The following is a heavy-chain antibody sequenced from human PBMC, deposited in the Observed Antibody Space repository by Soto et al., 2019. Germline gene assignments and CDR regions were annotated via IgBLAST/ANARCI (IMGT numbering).Heavy chain of an antibody. Sequence: QVQLVQSGAEVKKPGSSVKVSCKASGGTFSSYAISWVRQAPGQGLEWMGGIIPIPGTANYAQKFQGRVTSTADESTRTASMELSSLRSEDTAVYYCARSQGSSTSLAIYYYCYYGMDVWGQGTTVTVSS. V-gene: IGHV1-69*01. CDR1: GGTFSSYA. D-gene: IGHD2-2*01. CDR2: IIPIPGTA. CDR3: ARSQGSSTSLAIYYYCYYGMDV. J-gene: IGHJ6*02.